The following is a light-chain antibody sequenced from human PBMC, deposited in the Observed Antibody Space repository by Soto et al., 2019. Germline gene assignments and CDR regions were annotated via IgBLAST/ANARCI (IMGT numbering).Light chain of an antibody. Sequence: QSALTQPASVSGSPGQSITISCTGTSSDVGGYNYVSWYQHHPSKAPKLMIYDVSNRPSGVSNRFSGSKSGNTASLTISGLQAEDEADYYGSSYTSSSTVVFGGGTKLTVL. CDR2: DVS. CDR3: SSYTSSSTVV. V-gene: IGLV2-14*03. J-gene: IGLJ2*01. CDR1: SSDVGGYNY.